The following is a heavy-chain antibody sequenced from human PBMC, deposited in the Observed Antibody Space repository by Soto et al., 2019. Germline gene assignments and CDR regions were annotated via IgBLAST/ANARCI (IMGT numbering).Heavy chain of an antibody. CDR1: GFTFRSYA. Sequence: GGSLRLSCAASGFTFRSYAMHWVRQAPGKGLEWVAVISYDGSNKYYADSVKGRFTISRDNSKNTLYLQMNSLRAEDTAVYYCARASAPYSSSWYSGYYYYYYGMDVWGQGTTVTVSS. V-gene: IGHV3-30-3*01. CDR3: ARASAPYSSSWYSGYYYYYYGMDV. CDR2: ISYDGSNK. J-gene: IGHJ6*02. D-gene: IGHD6-13*01.